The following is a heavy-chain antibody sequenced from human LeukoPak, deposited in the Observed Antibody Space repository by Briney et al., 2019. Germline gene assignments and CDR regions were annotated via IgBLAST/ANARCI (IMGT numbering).Heavy chain of an antibody. CDR2: ISAYNGNT. D-gene: IGHD3-22*01. J-gene: IGHJ4*02. Sequence: ASVKISCKASGYTFTSYGISWVRQAPGQGLEWMGWISAYNGNTNYEQKLQGRVTMTTDTSTSTAYTELRSLRSDDTAVYYCARADSSGYHRYFDYWGQGTLVTVSS. CDR3: ARADSSGYHRYFDY. V-gene: IGHV1-18*01. CDR1: GYTFTSYG.